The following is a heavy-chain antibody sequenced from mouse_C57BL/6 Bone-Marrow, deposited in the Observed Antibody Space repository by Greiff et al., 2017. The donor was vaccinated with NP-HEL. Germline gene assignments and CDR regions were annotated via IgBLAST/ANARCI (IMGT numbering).Heavy chain of an antibody. D-gene: IGHD1-1*01. CDR2: IDPANGNT. Sequence: EVQLQESVAELVRPGASVTLSCTASGFNIKNTYMHCVKQRPEQGLEWIGRIDPANGNTKYAPPFQGKAPITADTSSNTAYLQLSSLTSEDTAIYYCASFYYYGSKGFAYWGQGTLVTVSA. V-gene: IGHV14-3*01. CDR3: ASFYYYGSKGFAY. J-gene: IGHJ3*01. CDR1: GFNIKNTY.